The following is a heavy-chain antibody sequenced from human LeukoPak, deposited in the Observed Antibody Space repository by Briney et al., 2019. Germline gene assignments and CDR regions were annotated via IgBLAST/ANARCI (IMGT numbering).Heavy chain of an antibody. V-gene: IGHV3-48*04. Sequence: GGSLRLSCAASGFTFSSYSMNWVRQAPGKGLEGVSYISSSSSTIYYADSVKGRFTISRDNAKNSLYLQMNSLRAEDTAVYYCARVGDNYYGDQFFDYWGQGTLVTVSS. CDR2: ISSSSSTI. J-gene: IGHJ4*02. D-gene: IGHD4-17*01. CDR1: GFTFSSYS. CDR3: ARVGDNYYGDQFFDY.